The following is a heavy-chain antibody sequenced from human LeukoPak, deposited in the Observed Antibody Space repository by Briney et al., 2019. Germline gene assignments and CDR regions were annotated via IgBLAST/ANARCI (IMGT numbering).Heavy chain of an antibody. D-gene: IGHD1-14*01. CDR2: IIPIFGTA. V-gene: IGHV1-69*05. Sequence: SVKVSCKASGGTFSSYAISWVRQAPGQGLEWMGRIIPIFGTANYAQKFQGRVTITTDESTSTAYMELSSLRSEDTAVYYCARDPDLTTTYWHFDLWGRGTLVTVSS. CDR1: GGTFSSYA. J-gene: IGHJ2*01. CDR3: ARDPDLTTTYWHFDL.